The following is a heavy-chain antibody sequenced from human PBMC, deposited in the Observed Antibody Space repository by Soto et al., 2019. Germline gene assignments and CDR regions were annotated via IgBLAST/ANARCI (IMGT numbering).Heavy chain of an antibody. CDR2: ISAYNGNT. J-gene: IGHJ4*02. Sequence: SGAEVKKPGASVKVSCQASGYTFTSYGISWVRQAPGQGLEWMGWISAYNGNTNYAQKLQGRVTMTTDTSTSTAYMELRSLRSDDTAVYYCARDEAGDFWSGYYCYFDYWGQGTLVTVSS. D-gene: IGHD3-3*01. CDR1: GYTFTSYG. CDR3: ARDEAGDFWSGYYCYFDY. V-gene: IGHV1-18*01.